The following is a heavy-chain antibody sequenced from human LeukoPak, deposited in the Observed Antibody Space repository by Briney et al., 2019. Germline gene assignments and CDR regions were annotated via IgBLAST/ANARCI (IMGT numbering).Heavy chain of an antibody. CDR3: ARGVTMIGRLRFDP. J-gene: IGHJ5*02. Sequence: SETLSLTCSVSGYSISSGYYWGWIRQPPGKGLEWIGNIYHSGSTYYNASLKSRVTISIDTSKNQFSLKLSSVTAADTAVYYCARGVTMIGRLRFDPWGQGTLVTVSS. CDR2: IYHSGST. D-gene: IGHD3-22*01. V-gene: IGHV4-38-2*02. CDR1: GYSISSGYY.